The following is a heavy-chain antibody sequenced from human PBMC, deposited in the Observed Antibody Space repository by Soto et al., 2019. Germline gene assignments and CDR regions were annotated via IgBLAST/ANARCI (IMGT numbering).Heavy chain of an antibody. J-gene: IGHJ4*02. CDR2: IYGGGTT. D-gene: IGHD6-19*01. CDR3: VQTTGWPGFDF. CDR1: GFTVSTNY. Sequence: EVQLVESGGGLIQPGGSLRLPGAASGFTVSTNYMTWFRQAPGKGLEWVPVIYGGGTTYYADSVKGRFTISRDNSKNTLYLQMNSLRAEDTAVYYCVQTTGWPGFDFWGQGTLVTVSS. V-gene: IGHV3-53*01.